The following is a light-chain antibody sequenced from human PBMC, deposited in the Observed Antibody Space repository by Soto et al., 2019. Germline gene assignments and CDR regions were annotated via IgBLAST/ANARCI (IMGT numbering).Light chain of an antibody. J-gene: IGKJ3*01. Sequence: EIVLTQSPGTLSLSPGEGATLACRASQSVRSTYLAWYQQKPGQAPRLLIYGASTRANGIPARFSGTGSGTEFTLTISSLQSDDFALYYCQQYTKWPRFGPGTKVDIK. CDR3: QQYTKWPR. CDR2: GAS. V-gene: IGKV3-15*01. CDR1: QSVRST.